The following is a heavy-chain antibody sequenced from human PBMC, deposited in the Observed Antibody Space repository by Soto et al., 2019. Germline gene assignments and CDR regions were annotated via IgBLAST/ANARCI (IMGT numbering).Heavy chain of an antibody. CDR1: GFSLSTSGVG. Sequence: QITLKESGPPLVKPTQTLTLTCTFSGFSLSTSGVGVGWIRQPPGKALEWLALIYWDDDKRYSPSLRSRLTISKDTSNNXVXXXMXXMHPVDTATYYCIQSRCGGDCLQSYASHYYYGMDVWGQGTTVTVSS. J-gene: IGHJ6*02. V-gene: IGHV2-5*02. D-gene: IGHD2-21*02. CDR2: IYWDDDK. CDR3: IQSRCGGDCLQSYASHYYYGMDV.